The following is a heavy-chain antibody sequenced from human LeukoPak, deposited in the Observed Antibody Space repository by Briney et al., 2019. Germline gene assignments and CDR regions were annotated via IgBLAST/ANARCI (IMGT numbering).Heavy chain of an antibody. J-gene: IGHJ1*01. CDR2: INTNTGNP. D-gene: IGHD6-13*01. CDR3: ARDLGRIAAAGTLDFQH. CDR1: GYTFTSYA. V-gene: IGHV7-4-1*02. Sequence: ASAKVSCKASGYTFTSYAMNWVRQAPGQGLEWMGWINTNTGNPTYAQGFTGRFVFSLDTSVSTAYLQISSLKAEDTAVYYCARDLGRIAAAGTLDFQHWGQGTLVTVSS.